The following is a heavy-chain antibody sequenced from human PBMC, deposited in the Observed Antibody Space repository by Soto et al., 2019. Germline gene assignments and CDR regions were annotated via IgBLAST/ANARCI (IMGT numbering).Heavy chain of an antibody. V-gene: IGHV3-33*01. CDR3: ARDLYKSGWTGTFDI. J-gene: IGHJ3*02. D-gene: IGHD6-19*01. CDR1: GFAFDAYN. Sequence: HVQLVESGGGVVQSGGYLKLSCAASGFAFDAYNIHWVRQAPGKGLEWVAFVWYDGSNEYYSDAVKGRFTVSRDNSQNSLYLELNSLRAEDTAVYYCARDLYKSGWTGTFDIWGQGTRVTVSS. CDR2: VWYDGSNE.